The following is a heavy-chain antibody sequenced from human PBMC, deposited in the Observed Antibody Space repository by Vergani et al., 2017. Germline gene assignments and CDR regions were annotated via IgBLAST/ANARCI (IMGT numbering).Heavy chain of an antibody. CDR2: IYYSGST. J-gene: IGHJ3*02. CDR3: ARNPYCGGDCYSDAFDI. D-gene: IGHD2-21*02. Sequence: QVQLQESGPGLVKPSETLSLTCTVSGGSISSYYWSWIRQPPGKGLEWIGYIYYSGSTNYNPSSKSRVTISVDTSKNQFSLKLSSVTAADTAVYYCARNPYCGGDCYSDAFDIWGQGTMVTVSS. CDR1: GGSISSYY. V-gene: IGHV4-59*01.